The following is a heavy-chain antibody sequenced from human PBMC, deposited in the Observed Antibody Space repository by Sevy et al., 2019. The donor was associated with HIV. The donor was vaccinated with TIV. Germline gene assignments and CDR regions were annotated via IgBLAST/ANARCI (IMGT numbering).Heavy chain of an antibody. V-gene: IGHV3-33*01. Sequence: GSLRLSCAASGFTFSSYGMHWVRQAPGKGLEWVAVIWYDGSNKYYADSVKGRFTISRDNSKNTLYLQMNSLRAEDTAVYYCARENYDFWSGYYSYYYGMDVWGQGTTVTVSS. CDR3: ARENYDFWSGYYSYYYGMDV. D-gene: IGHD3-3*01. J-gene: IGHJ6*02. CDR2: IWYDGSNK. CDR1: GFTFSSYG.